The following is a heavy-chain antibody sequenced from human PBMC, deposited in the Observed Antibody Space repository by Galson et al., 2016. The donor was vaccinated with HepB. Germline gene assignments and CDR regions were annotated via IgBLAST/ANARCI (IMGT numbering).Heavy chain of an antibody. V-gene: IGHV3-30-3*02. Sequence: SLRLSCAMSGLTFSKYAMQWVRQAPGKGLEWVAVISDYGTNINYADSVEGRFTISRDNSDETLFLQMHSLKTEDTATYYCSTWGFTLGIDHWGRGIQVTVSS. CDR2: ISDYGTNI. CDR1: GLTFSKYA. D-gene: IGHD3-16*01. CDR3: STWGFTLGIDH. J-gene: IGHJ4*02.